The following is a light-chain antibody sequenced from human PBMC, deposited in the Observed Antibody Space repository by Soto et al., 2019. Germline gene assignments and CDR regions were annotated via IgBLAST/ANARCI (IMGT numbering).Light chain of an antibody. Sequence: EIVLTQSPATLSLSPGERATLSCRASQSISSYLAWYQQKPGQAPRLLIYEASYRATGIPASFSSSGSGTDFTLTISSLEPGDFAVYYCQQRSNWRTFGQGTKVDIK. V-gene: IGKV3-11*01. CDR1: QSISSY. J-gene: IGKJ1*01. CDR3: QQRSNWRT. CDR2: EAS.